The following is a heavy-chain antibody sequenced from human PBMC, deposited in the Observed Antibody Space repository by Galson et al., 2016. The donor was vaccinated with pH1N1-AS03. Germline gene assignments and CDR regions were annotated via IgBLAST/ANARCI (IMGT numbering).Heavy chain of an antibody. V-gene: IGHV3-7*01. CDR3: ARAMYTSGWYGMDV. CDR1: GFTFSSSW. Sequence: SLRLSCAASGFTFSSSWMSWVRQAPGKGPEWVANIRQDGSDKYYVDSVKGRFTTSRDNAKNTLYLQMNSLRAEDTAVYHCARAMYTSGWYGMDVRGQGTTVTVSS. CDR2: IRQDGSDK. J-gene: IGHJ6*02. D-gene: IGHD6-19*01.